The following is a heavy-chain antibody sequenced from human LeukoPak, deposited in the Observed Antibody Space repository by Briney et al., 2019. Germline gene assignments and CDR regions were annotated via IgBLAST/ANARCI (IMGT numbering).Heavy chain of an antibody. CDR2: IYYSGST. J-gene: IGHJ4*02. V-gene: IGHV4-31*03. Sequence: SQTLSLTCTVSGGSISSGGYYWSWIRQHPGKGLEWIGYIYYSGSTYYNPSLKSRVTISLDTSKNQFSLKLSSVTAADTAVYYCARLTWDTTMVRYYFDFWGQGTLVTVSS. CDR3: ARLTWDTTMVRYYFDF. D-gene: IGHD5-18*01. CDR1: GGSISSGGYY.